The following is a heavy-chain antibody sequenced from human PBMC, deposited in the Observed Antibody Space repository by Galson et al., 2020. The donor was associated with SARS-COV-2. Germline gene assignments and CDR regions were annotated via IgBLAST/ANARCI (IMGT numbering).Heavy chain of an antibody. Sequence: ASVKVSCKASGYTFTNYGVSWVQQAPGQGLEWMGWISGYNGNTNYAQNLQDRVTMTTDTSTSTVYMELRSLSSDDTAIYYCARDYYDSSAYYFDHWGQGTLVAVSS. J-gene: IGHJ4*02. CDR1: GYTFTNYG. D-gene: IGHD3-22*01. V-gene: IGHV1-18*01. CDR3: ARDYYDSSAYYFDH. CDR2: ISGYNGNT.